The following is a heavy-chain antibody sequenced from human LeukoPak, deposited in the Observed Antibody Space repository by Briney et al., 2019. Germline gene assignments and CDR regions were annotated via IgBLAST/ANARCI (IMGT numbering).Heavy chain of an antibody. V-gene: IGHV3-7*01. CDR2: IKEDGSDK. CDR3: VRESDVWSGPGIGRPLDV. Sequence: QPGGSLRLSCLASGFTFSNSWMTWVRQAPGRGLEWVANIKEDGSDKQYVDSVRGRFTISRDNAKKSVSLQMDGLRAEDTGVYHCVRESDVWSGPGIGRPLDVWGNGTTVTVSS. J-gene: IGHJ6*04. CDR1: GFTFSNSW. D-gene: IGHD3-3*01.